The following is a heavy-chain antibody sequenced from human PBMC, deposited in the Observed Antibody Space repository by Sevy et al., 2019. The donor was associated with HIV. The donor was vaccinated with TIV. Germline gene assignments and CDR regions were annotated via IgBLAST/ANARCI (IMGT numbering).Heavy chain of an antibody. CDR3: AKRATTKYYYDSSGYYLAHYFDY. CDR1: GFTFSSYA. Sequence: LSLTCAASGFTFSSYAMSWVRQAPGKGLEWVSAISGSGGSTYYADSVKGRFTISRDNSKNTLYLQMNSLRAEDTAVYYCAKRATTKYYYDSSGYYLAHYFDYWGQGTLVTVSS. J-gene: IGHJ4*02. V-gene: IGHV3-23*01. D-gene: IGHD3-22*01. CDR2: ISGSGGST.